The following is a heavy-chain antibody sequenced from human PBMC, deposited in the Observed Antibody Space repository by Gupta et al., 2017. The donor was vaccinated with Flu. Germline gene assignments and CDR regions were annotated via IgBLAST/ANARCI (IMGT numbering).Heavy chain of an antibody. D-gene: IGHD5-18*01. CDR2: ISSCSRYI. J-gene: IGHJ3*02. CDR3: AREDTAMVTAFDI. Sequence: FSSYSMNWVRKDPGKGLEWVSSISSCSRYIYYADSVEGRFTISRDNAKNSLYLQMSSLRAEDTAVYYGAREDTAMVTAFDIWGQGTMVTVSS. CDR1: FSSYS. V-gene: IGHV3-21*01.